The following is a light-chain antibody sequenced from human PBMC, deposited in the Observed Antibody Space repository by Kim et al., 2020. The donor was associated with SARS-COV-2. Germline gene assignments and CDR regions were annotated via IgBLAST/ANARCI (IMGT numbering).Light chain of an antibody. CDR3: QAWDSNTLNV. CDR1: KVGDKY. CDR2: QDT. Sequence: VSPGQTASLTCSGDKVGDKYACWYQQKPGQSPVLFIYQDTKRPSGIPERFSGSNSGNTATLTISGTQAMDEADYYCQAWDSNTLNVFGTGTKVTVL. V-gene: IGLV3-1*01. J-gene: IGLJ1*01.